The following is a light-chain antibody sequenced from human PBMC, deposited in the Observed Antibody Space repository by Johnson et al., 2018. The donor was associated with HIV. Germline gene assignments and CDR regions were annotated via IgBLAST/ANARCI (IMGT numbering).Light chain of an antibody. CDR2: ENN. Sequence: QSVLTQPPSVSAAPGQKVTISCSGSSFNIGNNYVSWYQQLPGTAPKLLIYENNKRPSGIPDRFSGSKSGTSATLGITGLQTGDEADYYCGTWDSSLTTSYVFGTGTKVIV. J-gene: IGLJ1*01. CDR3: GTWDSSLTTSYV. V-gene: IGLV1-51*02. CDR1: SFNIGNNY.